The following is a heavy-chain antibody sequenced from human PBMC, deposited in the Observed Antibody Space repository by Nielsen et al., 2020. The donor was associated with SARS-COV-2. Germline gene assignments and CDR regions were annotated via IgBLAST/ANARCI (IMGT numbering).Heavy chain of an antibody. CDR1: GFALSAYG. J-gene: IGHJ6*03. D-gene: IGHD5/OR15-5a*01. V-gene: IGHV3-48*02. Sequence: GESLKISCTASGFALSAYGMDWVRQAPGRGLEWLARIRMSDGDTQYADSVRGRFTISRDNAKNSLYLQMNSLRDEDTAVYFCAKEREVCCHYLDVWGKGTTVTVSS. CDR2: IRMSDGDT. CDR3: AKEREVCCHYLDV.